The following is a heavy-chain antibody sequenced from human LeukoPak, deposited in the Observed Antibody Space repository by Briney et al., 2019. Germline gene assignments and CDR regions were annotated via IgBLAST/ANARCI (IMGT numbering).Heavy chain of an antibody. J-gene: IGHJ5*02. V-gene: IGHV4-59*08. Sequence: SETLSLTCTVSGGSISSYYWSWIRQPPGKGLDWIGYIYYSGSTNYNPSLKSRVTISVDTSKNQFSLKLSSVTAADTAVYYCARHGIAAAGTWFDPWGQGTLVTVSS. CDR3: ARHGIAAAGTWFDP. D-gene: IGHD6-13*01. CDR2: IYYSGST. CDR1: GGSISSYY.